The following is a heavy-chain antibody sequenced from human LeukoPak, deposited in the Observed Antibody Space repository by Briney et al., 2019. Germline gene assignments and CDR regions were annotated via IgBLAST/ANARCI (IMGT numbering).Heavy chain of an antibody. CDR2: IYTSGST. CDR1: GGSISSGSYY. CDR3: ARGGRGYSYGNYYYYYMDV. Sequence: SETLSLTCTVSGGSISSGSYYWSRIRQPAGKGLEWIGRIYTSGSTNYNPSLKSRVTISVDTSKNQFSLKLSSVTAADTAVYYCARGGRGYSYGNYYYYYMDVWGKGTTVTVSS. D-gene: IGHD5-18*01. V-gene: IGHV4-61*02. J-gene: IGHJ6*03.